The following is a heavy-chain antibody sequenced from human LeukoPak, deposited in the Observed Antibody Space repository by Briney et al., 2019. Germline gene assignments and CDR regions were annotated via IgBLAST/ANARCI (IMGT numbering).Heavy chain of an antibody. CDR3: ARDVEWVTTAWVTKRILDY. CDR2: ISAYNGNT. Sequence: GASVKVSCKASGYTFTSYGISWVRQAPGQGLEWMGWISAYNGNTNYAQKLQGRVTMTTDTSTSTAYMELRSLRSDDTAVYYCARDVEWVTTAWVTKRILDYWGQGTLVIVSS. J-gene: IGHJ4*02. D-gene: IGHD4-17*01. CDR1: GYTFTSYG. V-gene: IGHV1-18*01.